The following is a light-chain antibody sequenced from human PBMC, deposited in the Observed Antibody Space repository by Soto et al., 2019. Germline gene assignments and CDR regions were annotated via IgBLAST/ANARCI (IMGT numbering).Light chain of an antibody. J-gene: IGKJ1*01. CDR1: QSILYSSNNKNY. CDR3: QQYYSNPT. CDR2: WAS. V-gene: IGKV4-1*01. Sequence: DIVMTQSPDSLSVSLGERATINCKSSQSILYSSNNKNYLAWYQHKPGQPPKLLLYWASTRVSGVPERFSGSGSGTDFTLTISSLQTEDVAFYYCQQYYSNPTFGQGTKVEIK.